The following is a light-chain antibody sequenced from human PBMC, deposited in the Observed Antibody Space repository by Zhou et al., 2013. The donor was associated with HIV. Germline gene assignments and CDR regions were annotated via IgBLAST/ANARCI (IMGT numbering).Light chain of an antibody. J-gene: IGKJ3*01. CDR1: QSVNTY. Sequence: EIVLTQSPATLSLSPGERATLSCRASQSVNTYLAWYQQKPGQAPRLLIYEASNRATGIPARFSGSGSGTDFTLTINSLEPEDFAVYYCQQRSDWPPLFTFGPGTKVDIK. V-gene: IGKV3-11*01. CDR2: EAS. CDR3: QQRSDWPPLFT.